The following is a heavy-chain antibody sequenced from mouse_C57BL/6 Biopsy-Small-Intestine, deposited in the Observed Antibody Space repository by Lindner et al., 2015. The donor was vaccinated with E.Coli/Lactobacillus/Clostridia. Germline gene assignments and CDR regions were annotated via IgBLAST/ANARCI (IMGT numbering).Heavy chain of an antibody. J-gene: IGHJ2*01. CDR3: VIYGNFDY. CDR1: GYAFSSSW. D-gene: IGHD2-1*01. V-gene: IGHV1-82*01. Sequence: VQLQESGPELVKPGASVKISRKASGYAFSSSWMNWVKQRPGKGPEWIGRIYPGDGDTKYNGKFKGKATLTADKSSSTAYMQLSSLTSEDSAVYFCVIYGNFDYWGQGTTLTVSS. CDR2: IYPGDGDT.